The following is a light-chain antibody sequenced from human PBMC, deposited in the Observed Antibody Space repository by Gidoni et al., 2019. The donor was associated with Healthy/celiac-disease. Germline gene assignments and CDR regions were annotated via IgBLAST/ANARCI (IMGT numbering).Light chain of an antibody. CDR3: LLSYSGARVV. V-gene: IGLV7-46*01. CDR2: DTS. CDR1: PGAVTSGHY. Sequence: QAVVPPEPSLPVSPAGTVTLTCGSSPGAVTSGHYPYWFQQKPGQAPRTLIYDTSNKHSWTPARFSGSLLGGKAALTLSGAQPEDEAEYYCLLSYSGARVVFGGGTKLTVL. J-gene: IGLJ2*01.